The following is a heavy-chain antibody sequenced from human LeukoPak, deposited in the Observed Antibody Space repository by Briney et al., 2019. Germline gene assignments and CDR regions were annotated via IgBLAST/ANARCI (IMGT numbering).Heavy chain of an antibody. CDR2: INPNSGGT. CDR1: GYTFTGYY. J-gene: IGHJ4*02. V-gene: IGHV1-2*06. D-gene: IGHD5-24*01. Sequence: ASVKVSCKASGYTFTGYYMHWVPQAPGQGLEWMGRINPNSGGTNYAQKFQGRVTMTRDTSISTAYMELSRLRSDDTAVYYCASSEGGYNLFDYWGQGTLVTVSS. CDR3: ASSEGGYNLFDY.